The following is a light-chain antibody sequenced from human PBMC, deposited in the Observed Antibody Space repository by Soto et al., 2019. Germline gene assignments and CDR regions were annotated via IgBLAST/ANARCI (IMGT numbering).Light chain of an antibody. J-gene: IGKJ1*01. CDR3: QQYGRSPTR. CDR1: QSFSII. CDR2: GAS. Sequence: LTQYPAKRYVSRKEGATLSCIASQSFSIILAWYQQKRGQAPRFLIYGASSRATGIPDRFSGSGSGTDFTLTISCLEPEDFALYYCQQYGRSPTRFGQGTKVDI. V-gene: IGKV3-20*01.